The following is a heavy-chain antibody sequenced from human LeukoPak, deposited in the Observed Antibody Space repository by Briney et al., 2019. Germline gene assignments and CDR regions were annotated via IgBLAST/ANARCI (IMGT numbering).Heavy chain of an antibody. J-gene: IGHJ4*02. Sequence: SVKVSCKASGGTFSSYAISWVRQAPGQGLEWMGGIIPIFGIANYAQKFQGRVTMTRDTSTSTVYMELSSLRSEDTAVYYCASEDMTMRKGSFDYWGQETLVTVSS. CDR1: GGTFSSYA. CDR3: ASEDMTMRKGSFDY. D-gene: IGHD4/OR15-4a*01. CDR2: IIPIFGIA. V-gene: IGHV1-69*10.